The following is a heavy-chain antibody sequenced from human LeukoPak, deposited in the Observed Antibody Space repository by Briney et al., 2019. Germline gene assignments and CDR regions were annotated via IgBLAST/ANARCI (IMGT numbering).Heavy chain of an antibody. J-gene: IGHJ6*02. CDR2: INHSGST. V-gene: IGHV4-34*01. D-gene: IGHD3-10*01. Sequence: SETLSLTCAVYGGSFSGYYWSWIRQPPGKGLEWIGEINHSGSTNYNPSLKSRVTISVDTSKNQFSLKLSSVTAADTAVYYCARGLPGLDVWGQGTTVTVSS. CDR1: GGSFSGYY. CDR3: ARGLPGLDV.